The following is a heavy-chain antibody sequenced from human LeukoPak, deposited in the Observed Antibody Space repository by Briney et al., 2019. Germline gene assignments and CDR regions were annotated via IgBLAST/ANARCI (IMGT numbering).Heavy chain of an antibody. J-gene: IGHJ4*02. CDR3: ARDRITNGDRGLGYFDY. V-gene: IGHV4-4*02. Sequence: TSETLSLTCAVSGGSISSSNWWSWVRQPPGKGLEWIGEIYHSGSTNYNPSLKSRVTISVDKSKNQFSLKLSSVTAADAAVYYCARDRITNGDRGLGYFDYWGQGTLVTVSS. CDR1: GGSISSSNW. CDR2: IYHSGST. D-gene: IGHD4-17*01.